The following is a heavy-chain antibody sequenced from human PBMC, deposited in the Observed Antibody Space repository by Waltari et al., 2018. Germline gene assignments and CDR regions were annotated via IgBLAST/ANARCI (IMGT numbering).Heavy chain of an antibody. Sequence: EVQLVESGGGLVQPGGSLRLPCAVPGFTLTPYWMTWVHQAPGKGLEWVANINYDGSAQWYEDSVSGRLTVSRDNAKNSLYLEMNNVRVDDTAVYYCARAKIQQMIDWGQGTLVTVSS. CDR3: ARAKIQQMID. CDR1: GFTLTPYW. V-gene: IGHV3-7*03. J-gene: IGHJ4*02. CDR2: INYDGSAQ. D-gene: IGHD3-22*01.